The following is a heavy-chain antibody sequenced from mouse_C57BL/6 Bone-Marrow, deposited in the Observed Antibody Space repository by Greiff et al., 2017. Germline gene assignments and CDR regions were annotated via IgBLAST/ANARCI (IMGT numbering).Heavy chain of an antibody. CDR3: AREGGSSGYGFAY. CDR1: GYTFTSYW. CDR2: IHPNSGST. J-gene: IGHJ3*01. Sequence: QVQLQQSGAELVKPGASVKLSCKASGYTFTSYWMHWVKQRPGQGLEWIGMIHPNSGSTNYNEKFKSKATLTVDKSSSTAYMQLSSLTSEDSAVYYCAREGGSSGYGFAYWGQGTLVTVSA. V-gene: IGHV1-64*01. D-gene: IGHD3-2*02.